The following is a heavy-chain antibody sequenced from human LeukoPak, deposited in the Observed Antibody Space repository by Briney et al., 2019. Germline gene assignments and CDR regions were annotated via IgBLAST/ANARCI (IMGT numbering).Heavy chain of an antibody. Sequence: SETLSLTCTVSGGSISSGDYYWSWIRQPPGKGLEWIGYIYYSGSTYYNPSLKSRVTISVDTSKKQFSLKLSSVTAADTAVYYCARAPRELLLNWFDPWGQGTLVTVSS. D-gene: IGHD2-15*01. J-gene: IGHJ5*02. V-gene: IGHV4-30-4*01. CDR2: IYYSGST. CDR1: GGSISSGDYY. CDR3: ARAPRELLLNWFDP.